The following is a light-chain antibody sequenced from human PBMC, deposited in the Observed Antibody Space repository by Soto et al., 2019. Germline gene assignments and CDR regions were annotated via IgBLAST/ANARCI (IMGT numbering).Light chain of an antibody. J-gene: IGKJ4*01. CDR2: AAS. Sequence: DLQMTQSPSSVSASVGDTVTITCRASEYIGTWLAWYQQKPGKAPNLLISAASSLQSGVPTRFSGSGSGTDFTLPISSLQPEDFATYFCQQGASFPLAFGGGTKVEIK. V-gene: IGKV1-12*01. CDR1: EYIGTW. CDR3: QQGASFPLA.